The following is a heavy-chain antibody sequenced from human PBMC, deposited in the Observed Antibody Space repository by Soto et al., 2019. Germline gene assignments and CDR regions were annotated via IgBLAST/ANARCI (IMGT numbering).Heavy chain of an antibody. Sequence: PSETLSLTCAVYGGSFSGYYWSWIRQPPGKGLEWIGEINHSGSTNYNPSLKSRITISVDKSKNQFSLKLSSVTAADTAVYYCARGPGWLRFLFDYWGQGTLVTVSS. CDR2: INHSGST. V-gene: IGHV4-34*01. CDR3: ARGPGWLRFLFDY. D-gene: IGHD5-12*01. J-gene: IGHJ4*02. CDR1: GGSFSGYY.